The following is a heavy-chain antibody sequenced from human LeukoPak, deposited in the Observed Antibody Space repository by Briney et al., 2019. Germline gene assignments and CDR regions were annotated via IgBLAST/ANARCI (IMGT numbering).Heavy chain of an antibody. J-gene: IGHJ4*02. CDR3: ARGAGGDMYSGSHRPIDY. V-gene: IGHV4-59*13. CDR2: IYYSGST. D-gene: IGHD1-26*01. CDR1: GGSISSYY. Sequence: SETLSLTCTVSGGSISSYYWSWIRQPPEKGLEWIGYIYYSGSTNYNPSLKSRVTISVDTSKNQFSLKLSSVTAADTAVYYCARGAGGDMYSGSHRPIDYWGQGTLVTVSS.